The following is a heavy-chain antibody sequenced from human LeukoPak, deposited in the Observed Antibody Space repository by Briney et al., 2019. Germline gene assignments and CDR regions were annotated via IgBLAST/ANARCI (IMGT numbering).Heavy chain of an antibody. Sequence: SETLSLTCTVSGGSISSYYWNWIRQPPGKGLEWIGYIYYSGSTNYNPSLKSRATTSVDTSKNQFSLKLSSVTAADTAVYYCARERLGYYDRSGLDYWGQGTLVTVPS. D-gene: IGHD3-22*01. CDR3: ARERLGYYDRSGLDY. CDR2: IYYSGST. J-gene: IGHJ4*02. CDR1: GGSISSYY. V-gene: IGHV4-59*01.